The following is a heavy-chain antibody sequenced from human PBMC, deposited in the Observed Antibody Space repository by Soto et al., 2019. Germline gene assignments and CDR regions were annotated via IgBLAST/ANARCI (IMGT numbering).Heavy chain of an antibody. CDR2: IYYSGST. J-gene: IGHJ5*02. CDR3: ARRLIAAAGTFRLWWFGH. V-gene: IGHV4-31*03. CDR1: GGSISSGGYY. Sequence: PSETLSLTCTVSGGSISSGGYYWSWIRQHPGKGLEWIGYIYYSGSTYYNPSLRSRVTISVDTSKNQFSLKMCSVTAADTAVYYCARRLIAAAGTFRLWWFGHWGQGTLVTVYS. D-gene: IGHD6-13*01.